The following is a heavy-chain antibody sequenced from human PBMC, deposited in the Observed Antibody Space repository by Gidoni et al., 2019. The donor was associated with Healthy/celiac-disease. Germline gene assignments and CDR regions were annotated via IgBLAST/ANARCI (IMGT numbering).Heavy chain of an antibody. Sequence: QVQLQESGTGLVKPSQTLSLTCTVSGGSISSGGYYWSWTRQHPGKGLEWIGYIYYSGSTYYNPSIKSRVTISVDTSKNQFSLKLSSVTAADTAVYYCARSPLGDILTGYYENWFDPWGQGTLVTVSS. J-gene: IGHJ5*02. CDR3: ARSPLGDILTGYYENWFDP. D-gene: IGHD3-9*01. CDR2: IYYSGST. CDR1: GGSISSGGYY. V-gene: IGHV4-31*03.